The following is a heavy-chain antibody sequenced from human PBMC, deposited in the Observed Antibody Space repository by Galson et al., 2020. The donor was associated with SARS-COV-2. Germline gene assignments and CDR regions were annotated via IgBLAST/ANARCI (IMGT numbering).Heavy chain of an antibody. Sequence: GGSLRLSCAASGFTFSSYAMHWVRQAPGKGLEWVAVISYDGSNKYYADSVKGRFTISRDNSKNTLYLQMNSLRAEDTAVYYCARLSHPFIAVAGPFDYWGQGTLVTVSS. CDR2: ISYDGSNK. D-gene: IGHD6-19*01. J-gene: IGHJ4*02. CDR1: GFTFSSYA. V-gene: IGHV3-30*04. CDR3: ARLSHPFIAVAGPFDY.